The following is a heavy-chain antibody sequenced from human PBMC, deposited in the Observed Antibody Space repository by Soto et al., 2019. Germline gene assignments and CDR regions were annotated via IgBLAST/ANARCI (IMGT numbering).Heavy chain of an antibody. CDR1: GGNFSSYT. V-gene: IGHV1-69*02. J-gene: IGHJ4*02. CDR2: IIPILGIA. CDR3: ARGLGDDFWSGTYFDY. D-gene: IGHD3-3*01. Sequence: SVKVSCKASGGNFSSYTISWVRQAPGQGFEWMGRIIPILGIANYAQKFQGRVTITADKSTSTAYMELSSLRSEDTAVYYCARGLGDDFWSGTYFDYWGQGTLVTVSS.